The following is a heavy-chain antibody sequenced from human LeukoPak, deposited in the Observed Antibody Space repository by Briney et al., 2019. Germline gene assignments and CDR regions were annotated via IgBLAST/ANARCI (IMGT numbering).Heavy chain of an antibody. V-gene: IGHV3-74*01. CDR1: GFTFSTYC. CDR2: ICPDGTVT. Sequence: GGSLRPSCAASGFTFSTYCMHWVRQAPGKGPMWVSRICPDGTVTNYADSVKARFIISRDNARNTVYLQMNSLRVEDTAVYYCVRDFRSADYWGQGTLVTVSS. CDR3: VRDFRSADY. J-gene: IGHJ4*02.